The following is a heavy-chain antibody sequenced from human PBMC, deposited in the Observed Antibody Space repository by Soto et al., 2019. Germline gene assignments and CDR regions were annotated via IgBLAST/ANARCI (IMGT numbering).Heavy chain of an antibody. CDR3: AQSISGSGVVHFDY. CDR1: GFSLSTSGVG. CDR2: IYWNDDK. Sequence: QITLKESGPTLVKPTQTLTLTCTVSGFSLSTSGVGVGWIRQPPGKALEWLALIYWNDDKRYSPSLKSRLTITKDTSKNQVVLTRTNMEPVDTATYYCAQSISGSGVVHFDYWGQGPLVTVS. D-gene: IGHD3-10*01. V-gene: IGHV2-5*01. J-gene: IGHJ4*02.